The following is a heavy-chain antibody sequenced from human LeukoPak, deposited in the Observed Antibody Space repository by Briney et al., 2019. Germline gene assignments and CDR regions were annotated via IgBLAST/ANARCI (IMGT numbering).Heavy chain of an antibody. V-gene: IGHV3-23*01. D-gene: IGHD3-10*01. CDR1: GFTFSSYA. CDR3: AKELYYYGSGSYWLARSERRGAFDI. J-gene: IGHJ3*02. Sequence: GGPLRLSCAASGFTFSSYAMSWVRQAPGKGLEWVSAISGSGGSTYYADSVKGRFTISRDNSKNTLYLQMNSLRAEDTAVYYCAKELYYYGSGSYWLARSERRGAFDIWGQGTMVTVSS. CDR2: ISGSGGST.